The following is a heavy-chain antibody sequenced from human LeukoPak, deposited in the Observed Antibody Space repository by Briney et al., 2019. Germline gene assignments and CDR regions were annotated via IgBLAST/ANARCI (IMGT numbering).Heavy chain of an antibody. D-gene: IGHD6-19*01. CDR2: ISYDGSNK. CDR3: ARSSGWYD. V-gene: IGHV3-30*03. J-gene: IGHJ4*02. CDR1: GFTFSSYG. Sequence: PGGSLRLSCAASGFTFSSYGMHWVRQAPGKGLEWVAVISYDGSNKYYADSVKGRFTISRDNSKNTLYLQMNSLRAEGTAVYYCARSSGWYDWGQGTLVTVSS.